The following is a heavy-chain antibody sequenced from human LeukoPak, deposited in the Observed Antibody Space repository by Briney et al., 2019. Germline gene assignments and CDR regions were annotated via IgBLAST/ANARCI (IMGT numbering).Heavy chain of an antibody. V-gene: IGHV4-4*07. J-gene: IGHJ2*01. CDR2: IYSSGNT. D-gene: IGHD3-22*01. Sequence: SETLSLTCTVSGGSISSNYWSWIRQPAGKGLEYIGRIYSSGNTNYNPSLKRRVTISVDTSKSQFSLLLHSVPAADTALYYCARVWLSSGSYWYFDFWGRGTLVIVSS. CDR1: GGSISSNY. CDR3: ARVWLSSGSYWYFDF.